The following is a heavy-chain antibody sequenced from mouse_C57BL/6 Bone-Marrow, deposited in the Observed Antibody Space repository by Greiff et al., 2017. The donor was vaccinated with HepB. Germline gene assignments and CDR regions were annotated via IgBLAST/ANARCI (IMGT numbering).Heavy chain of an antibody. CDR1: GYTFTDHT. D-gene: IGHD2-5*01. CDR3: ARWGYSNYGGVWDY. CDR2: IYPRDGST. J-gene: IGHJ4*01. V-gene: IGHV1-78*01. Sequence: QVQLKESDAELVKPGASVKISCKASGYTFTDHTIHWMKQRPEQGLEWIGYIYPRDGSTKYNEKFKGKATLTADKSSSTAYMQLNSLTSEESAVYICARWGYSNYGGVWDYWGQGTSVTVSS.